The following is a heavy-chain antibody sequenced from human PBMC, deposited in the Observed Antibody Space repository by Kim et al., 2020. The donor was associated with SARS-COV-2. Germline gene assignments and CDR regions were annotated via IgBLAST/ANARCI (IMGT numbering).Heavy chain of an antibody. D-gene: IGHD5-12*01. J-gene: IGHJ4*02. CDR3: VKARDGYNLGDY. V-gene: IGHV3-64D*09. CDR2: INSNGGNT. CDR1: GFSFSNYA. Sequence: GGSLRLSCSASGFSFSNYAMNWVRQAPGKGLEYVSIINSNGGNTFYADSVKGRFTISRDNSKNTLSLQMSSLRAEDTAVYYCVKARDGYNLGDYWGQVILVTVSS.